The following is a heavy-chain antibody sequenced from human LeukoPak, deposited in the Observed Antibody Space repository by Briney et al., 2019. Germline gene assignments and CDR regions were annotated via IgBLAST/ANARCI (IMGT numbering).Heavy chain of an antibody. CDR1: DDSISDYY. J-gene: IGHJ4*02. V-gene: IGHV4-59*12. Sequence: SETLSLTCTVSDDSISDYYRGWIRQPPGKGLEWIGYFHNSGTSTYNPSLKSRVTISVDRSKNQLSLKLSSVTAADTAVYYCARGGFLEWLSPLDYWGQGTLVTVSS. CDR3: ARGGFLEWLSPLDY. D-gene: IGHD3-3*01. CDR2: FHNSGTS.